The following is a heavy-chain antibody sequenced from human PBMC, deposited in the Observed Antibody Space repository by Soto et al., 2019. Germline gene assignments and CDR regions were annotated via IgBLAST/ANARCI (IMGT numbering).Heavy chain of an antibody. J-gene: IGHJ5*02. CDR3: VREINSFDP. CDR2: TFYRSEWYT. V-gene: IGHV6-1*01. Sequence: SQTLSLTCAISGDSVSDTTAAWNWIRQSPSRGLEWLGSTFYRSEWYTDDAEAVKRRITISPDTSKNLFSLLLSSVTYEDSAVYYCVREINSFDPWGLGTLVTVSS. CDR1: GDSVSDTTAA.